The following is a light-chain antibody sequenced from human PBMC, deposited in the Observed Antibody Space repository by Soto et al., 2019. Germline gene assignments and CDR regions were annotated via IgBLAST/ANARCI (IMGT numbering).Light chain of an antibody. CDR3: QQYDNLPPYT. Sequence: DIQMTQSPSSLSASVGDRVTITCQASQDISNYLNWYQKKPGKAPKLLVYDASNLETGVPSRFSGSGSGTYFTFTISSLQPEDIATYYCQQYDNLPPYTFGQGTKLEIK. CDR1: QDISNY. J-gene: IGKJ2*01. V-gene: IGKV1-33*01. CDR2: DAS.